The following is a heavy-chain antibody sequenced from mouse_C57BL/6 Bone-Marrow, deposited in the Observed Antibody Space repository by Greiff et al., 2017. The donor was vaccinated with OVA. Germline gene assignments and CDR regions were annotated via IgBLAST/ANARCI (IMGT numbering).Heavy chain of an antibody. CDR2: IWSGGST. V-gene: IGHV2-2*01. Sequence: VQLVESGPGLVQPSQSLSITCTVSGFSLTSYGVHWVRQSPGKGLEWLGVIWSGGSTDYNAAFISRLSISKDNSKSQVFFKMNSLQADDTAIYYCARRRYYYGSSWAMDYWGQGTSVTVSS. CDR3: ARRRYYYGSSWAMDY. J-gene: IGHJ4*01. D-gene: IGHD1-1*01. CDR1: GFSLTSYG.